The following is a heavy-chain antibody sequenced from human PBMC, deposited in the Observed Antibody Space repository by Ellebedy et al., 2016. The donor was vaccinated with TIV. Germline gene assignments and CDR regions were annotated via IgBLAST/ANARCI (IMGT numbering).Heavy chain of an antibody. CDR2: IYSCGST. CDR3: ARGLATWPTDAFDI. J-gene: IGHJ3*02. D-gene: IGHD1-26*01. V-gene: IGHV3-66*03. Sequence: PGGSLRLSCAASGFTVSNNYMNWVRQAPGKGLEWVSLIYSCGSTRYANSVKRRFTISRDNSENTLYLQMNSLRPEDTAVFYCARGLATWPTDAFDIWGQGTMVTVSS. CDR1: GFTVSNNY.